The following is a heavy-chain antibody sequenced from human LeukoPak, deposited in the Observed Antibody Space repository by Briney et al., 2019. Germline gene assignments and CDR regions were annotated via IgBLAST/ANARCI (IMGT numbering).Heavy chain of an antibody. CDR1: GFTFSSYS. CDR3: ARAPRFRLVGVPKGPFDP. V-gene: IGHV3-48*04. D-gene: IGHD3-10*01. CDR2: ISSSGSTI. Sequence: GGSLRLSCAASGFTFSSYSMNWVRQAPGKGLEWVSYISSSGSTIYYADSVKGRFTISRDNAKNSLYLQMNSLRAEDTAVYYCARAPRFRLVGVPKGPFDPWGQGTLVTVSS. J-gene: IGHJ5*02.